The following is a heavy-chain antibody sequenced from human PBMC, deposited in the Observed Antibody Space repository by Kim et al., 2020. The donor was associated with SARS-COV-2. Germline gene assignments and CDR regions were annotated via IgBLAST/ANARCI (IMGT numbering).Heavy chain of an antibody. J-gene: IGHJ6*02. Sequence: SETLSLTCTVSGGSISNYYWNWIRQPPGKGLEWIGSIYYTGNTNYNPSLKSRVTISVDTSKNQFSLELSSVTAADTAFYYCARERGGGDIVPYGMDVWGQGTTATV. CDR2: IYYTGNT. V-gene: IGHV4-59*12. CDR1: GGSISNYY. D-gene: IGHD5-12*01. CDR3: ARERGGGDIVPYGMDV.